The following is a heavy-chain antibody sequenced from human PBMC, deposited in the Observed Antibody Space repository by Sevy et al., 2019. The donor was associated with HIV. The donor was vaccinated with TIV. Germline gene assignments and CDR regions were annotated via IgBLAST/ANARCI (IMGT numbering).Heavy chain of an antibody. V-gene: IGHV3-30*02. CDR2: IRNDGSTK. D-gene: IGHD4-17*01. CDR3: VKGPHPAVTTSYALDV. Sequence: GGSLRLSCAASGFIFKSYGMHWVRQAPGKGLEWVTFIRNDGSTKYYADSVRGRFTASRDNPKNTLYLQMNSLRAEDTAVYYCVKGPHPAVTTSYALDVWGQGTTVTVSS. CDR1: GFIFKSYG. J-gene: IGHJ6*02.